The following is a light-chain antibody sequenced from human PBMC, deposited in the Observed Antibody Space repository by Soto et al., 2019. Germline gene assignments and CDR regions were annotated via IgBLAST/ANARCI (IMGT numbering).Light chain of an antibody. CDR2: KNN. Sequence: QSVLTQPPSASGTPGQRVTISCSGSSSNIGSNYVYWYQQLPGMAPKVLIYKNNQRPSGVPDRFSGFKSGTSACLAISGLRSEDEADYSCAVWDDSLSGVVFGGGTKLTVL. V-gene: IGLV1-47*01. J-gene: IGLJ2*01. CDR1: SSNIGSNY. CDR3: AVWDDSLSGVV.